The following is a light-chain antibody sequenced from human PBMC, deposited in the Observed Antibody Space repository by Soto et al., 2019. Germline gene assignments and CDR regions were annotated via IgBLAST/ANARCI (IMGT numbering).Light chain of an antibody. J-gene: IGKJ1*01. CDR1: QSVSSY. CDR2: DAS. V-gene: IGKV3-11*01. Sequence: EIVLTQSPATLSLSPGERATLSCRASQSVSSYLAWYQQKPGQAPRLLIYDASNRATGIPARFSGSGSGTDFTLIISSLESEDFAVYYCQQRSNWPRTFGQGTKVEIK. CDR3: QQRSNWPRT.